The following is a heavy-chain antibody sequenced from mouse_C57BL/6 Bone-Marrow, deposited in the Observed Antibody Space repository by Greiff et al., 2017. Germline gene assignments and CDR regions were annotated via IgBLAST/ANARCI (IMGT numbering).Heavy chain of an antibody. CDR3: ARHSYYSNYEYFDV. V-gene: IGHV5-15*01. Sequence: EVKLMESGGGLVQPGGSLKLSCAASGFTFSDYGMAWVRQAPRKGPEWVAFISNLAYSIYYADTVTGRFTISRENAKNTLYLEMSSLRSEDTAMYYCARHSYYSNYEYFDVWGTGTTVTVSS. CDR1: GFTFSDYG. CDR2: ISNLAYSI. J-gene: IGHJ1*03. D-gene: IGHD2-5*01.